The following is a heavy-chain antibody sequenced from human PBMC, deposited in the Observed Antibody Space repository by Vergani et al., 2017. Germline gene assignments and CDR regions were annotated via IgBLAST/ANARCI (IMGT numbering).Heavy chain of an antibody. CDR1: VGSISSSSYY. CDR2: IYYSGST. J-gene: IGHJ5*02. CDR3: VRDRDGSGSYYNWFGP. V-gene: IGHV4-39*07. D-gene: IGHD3-10*01. Sequence: QLQLQESGPGLVKPSETLSLTCTVSVGSISSSSYYWGWIRQPPGKGLEWIGYIYYSGSTYYNPSLKSRVTISVDTSKNQFSLKLSSVTAAVTAVYYCVRDRDGSGSYYNWFGPWGQGTLVTVSS.